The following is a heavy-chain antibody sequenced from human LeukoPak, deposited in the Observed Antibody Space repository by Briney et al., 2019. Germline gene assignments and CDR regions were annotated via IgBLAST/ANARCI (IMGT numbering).Heavy chain of an antibody. V-gene: IGHV3-30*04. CDR2: ISYDGSNK. CDR1: GFTFSSYV. D-gene: IGHD6-13*01. CDR3: AKDLSIAAAGKGY. J-gene: IGHJ4*02. Sequence: GGSLRLSCAASGFTFSSYVMHWVRQAPGKGLEWVAIISYDGSNKYYADSVKGRFTISRDNSKNTLYLQMNSLRAEDTAVYYCAKDLSIAAAGKGYWGQGTLVTVSS.